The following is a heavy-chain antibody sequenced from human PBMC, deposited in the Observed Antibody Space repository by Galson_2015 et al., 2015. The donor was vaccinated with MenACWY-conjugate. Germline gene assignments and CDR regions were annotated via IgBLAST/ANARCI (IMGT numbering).Heavy chain of an antibody. J-gene: IGHJ6*03. CDR3: ARGGSASNVYYLVDV. CDR1: GFTFSNSA. D-gene: IGHD3-16*01. CDR2: IRTITGST. Sequence: SLRLSCAASGFTFSNSAMNWVRQAPRKGLEWVSGIRTITGSTYYADSVKGRFTISRDQSKNTLNLQMNSLRADDTAAYFCARGGSASNVYYLVDVWGKGTTVTVSS. V-gene: IGHV3-23*01.